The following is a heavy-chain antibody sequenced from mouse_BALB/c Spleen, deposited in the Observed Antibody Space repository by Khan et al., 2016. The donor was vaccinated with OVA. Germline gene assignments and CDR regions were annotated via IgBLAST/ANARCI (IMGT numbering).Heavy chain of an antibody. D-gene: IGHD2-10*01. CDR2: IWSDGST. CDR1: GFSLTNYG. J-gene: IGHJ4*01. V-gene: IGHV2-6-1*01. Sequence: QVQLKESGPGLVAPSQSLSNTCTISGFSLTNYGVHWVRQPPGKGLEWLVVIWSDGSTTYNSALKSRLTISKDNSESQVFVKMNSLQTDDTAMYFCARQPYYHYNIMDYWGQGTSVTVSS. CDR3: ARQPYYHYNIMDY.